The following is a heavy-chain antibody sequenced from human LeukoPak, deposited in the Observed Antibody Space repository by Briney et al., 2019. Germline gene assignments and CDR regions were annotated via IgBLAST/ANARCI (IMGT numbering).Heavy chain of an antibody. CDR2: IDTSGST. D-gene: IGHD5-18*01. Sequence: SETLSLTCTVSGGSISSYYWSWIRQPAGKGLEWIGRIDTSGSTNYNPSLKSRVTISVDTSKNQFSLKLSPVTAADTAVYYCAREGGYSYGDAPLHFDYWGQGTLVTVSS. J-gene: IGHJ4*02. CDR3: AREGGYSYGDAPLHFDY. CDR1: GGSISSYY. V-gene: IGHV4-4*07.